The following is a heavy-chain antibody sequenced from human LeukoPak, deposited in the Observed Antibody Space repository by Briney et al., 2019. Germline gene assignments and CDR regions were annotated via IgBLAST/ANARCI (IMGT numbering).Heavy chain of an antibody. V-gene: IGHV1-2*02. D-gene: IGHD3-3*01. Sequence: ASVKVSCKASGYTFTGYYMHWVRQAPGQGLEWMGWINPNSGGTNYAQKFQGRVTMTRDTSISTAYMELSRLRSDDTAVYYCAREIRFLEWLSTYYMDVWGKGTTVTVSS. CDR1: GYTFTGYY. CDR2: INPNSGGT. CDR3: AREIRFLEWLSTYYMDV. J-gene: IGHJ6*03.